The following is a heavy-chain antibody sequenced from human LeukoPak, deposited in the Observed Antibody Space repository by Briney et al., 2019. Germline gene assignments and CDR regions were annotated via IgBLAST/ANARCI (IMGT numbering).Heavy chain of an antibody. D-gene: IGHD3-22*01. V-gene: IGHV1-18*01. CDR2: ISAYNGNT. CDR1: GYTFTSYG. CDR3: ARAVYYDSSGYYYPYYFDY. Sequence: ASVKVSCKASGYTFTSYGISWVRQAPGQGLEWMGWISAYNGNTNYAQKLQGRVTMTTDTSTSTAYMELRSLRSDDTAVYYCARAVYYDSSGYYYPYYFDYWGQGPLVTVSS. J-gene: IGHJ4*02.